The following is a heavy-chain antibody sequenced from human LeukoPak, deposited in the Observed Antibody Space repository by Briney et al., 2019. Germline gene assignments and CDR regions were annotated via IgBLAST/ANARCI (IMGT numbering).Heavy chain of an antibody. V-gene: IGHV3-23*01. J-gene: IGHJ4*02. CDR1: GFTFSSYS. CDR2: ISGSGGST. CDR3: ANLRIQLWFPPGNY. Sequence: GGSLRLSCAASGFTFSSYSMSWVRQAPGKGLEWVSAISGSGGSTYYADSVKGRFTISRDNSKNTLYLQMNSLRAEDTAVYYCANLRIQLWFPPGNYWGQGTLVTVSS. D-gene: IGHD5-18*01.